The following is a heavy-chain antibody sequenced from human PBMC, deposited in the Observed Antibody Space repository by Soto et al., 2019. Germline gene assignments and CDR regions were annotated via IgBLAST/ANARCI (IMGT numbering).Heavy chain of an antibody. J-gene: IGHJ4*02. CDR3: ARDAVLVAYYFDY. V-gene: IGHV3-30-3*01. CDR2: ISYDGSNK. Sequence: GGSLRLSCAASGFTFSSYAMHWVRQAPGKGLEWVAVISYDGSNKYYADSVKGRFTISRDNSKNTLYLQMNSLRAEDTAVYYCARDAVLVAYYFDYWGQGTLVTV. D-gene: IGHD2-21*01. CDR1: GFTFSSYA.